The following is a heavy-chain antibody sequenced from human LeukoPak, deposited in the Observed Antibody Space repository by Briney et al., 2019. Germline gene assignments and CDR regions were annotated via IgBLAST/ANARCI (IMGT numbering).Heavy chain of an antibody. CDR2: INHSGST. Sequence: PSETLSLTCTVSGGSISSYYWSWIRQPPGKGLEWIGEINHSGSTNYNPSLKSRVTISVDTSKNQFSLKLSSVTAADTAVYYCARASGQERITIFGVAFRPNWFDPWGQGTLVTVSS. J-gene: IGHJ5*02. D-gene: IGHD3-3*01. CDR3: ARASGQERITIFGVAFRPNWFDP. CDR1: GGSISSYY. V-gene: IGHV4-34*01.